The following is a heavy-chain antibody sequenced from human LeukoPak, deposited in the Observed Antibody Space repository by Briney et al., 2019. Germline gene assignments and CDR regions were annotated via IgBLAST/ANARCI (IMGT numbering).Heavy chain of an antibody. J-gene: IGHJ3*02. CDR2: IYSGGNT. Sequence: SETLSLTCSVSGVSISSGSNYWGWIRQPPGKTLEWIGSIYSGGNTYYNPSLKSRVIILIDTAKNHSSLNLTSVTAADTAVYYCARSDGYGLVGIWGQGTMVTVSS. CDR3: ARSDGYGLVGI. CDR1: GVSISSGSNY. V-gene: IGHV4-39*07. D-gene: IGHD3-10*01.